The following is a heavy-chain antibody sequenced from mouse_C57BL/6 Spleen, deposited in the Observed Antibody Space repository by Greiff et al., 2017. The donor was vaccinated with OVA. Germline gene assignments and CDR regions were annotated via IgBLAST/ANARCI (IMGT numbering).Heavy chain of an antibody. J-gene: IGHJ3*01. CDR2: ISYDGSN. CDR1: GYSITSGYY. Sequence: VQLQQSGPGLVKPSQSLSLTCSVTGYSITSGYYWNWIRQFPGNKLEWMGYISYDGSNNYNPSLKNRISITRDTSKNQFFLKLNSVTTEDTATYYCASRRDYYGNFAYWGQGTLVTVSA. V-gene: IGHV3-6*01. CDR3: ASRRDYYGNFAY. D-gene: IGHD1-1*01.